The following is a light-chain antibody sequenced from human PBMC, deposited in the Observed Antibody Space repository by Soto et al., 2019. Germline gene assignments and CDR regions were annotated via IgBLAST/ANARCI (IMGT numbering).Light chain of an antibody. CDR2: DVS. J-gene: IGLJ2*01. V-gene: IGLV2-14*03. Sequence: QSALTQPASVSGSPGQSITISCTGTSRDVGGYNDVCWYQHHPGKAPKLMIYDVSNRPSGGSNRVSGSKSGNTASLTISGLQAEDEADYYCCSYTGSSTPVVFGGGTKLTVL. CDR3: CSYTGSSTPVV. CDR1: SRDVGGYND.